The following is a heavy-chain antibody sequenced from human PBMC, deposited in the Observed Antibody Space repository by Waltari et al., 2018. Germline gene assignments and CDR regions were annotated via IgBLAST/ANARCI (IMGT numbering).Heavy chain of an antibody. CDR1: GGSVTGTRSY. Sequence: QVQLQESGPGLVKPSATLSLTCAVSGGSVTGTRSYWSWIRQPPGKGLEWIGYIHNTGSTNYNPALNSRVTISADASKNHFSLKLTSVTAADTAVYYCARDPIFSSSSGGFDYWGQGTLVTVSS. V-gene: IGHV4-61*01. J-gene: IGHJ4*02. D-gene: IGHD6-6*01. CDR2: IHNTGST. CDR3: ARDPIFSSSSGGFDY.